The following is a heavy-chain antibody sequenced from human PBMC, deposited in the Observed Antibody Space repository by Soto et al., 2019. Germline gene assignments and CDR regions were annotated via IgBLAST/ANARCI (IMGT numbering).Heavy chain of an antibody. D-gene: IGHD3-22*01. CDR1: GFTFSSYS. V-gene: IGHV3-21*01. Sequence: EVQLVESGGGLVKPGGSLRLSCAASGFTFSSYSMNWVRQAPGKWLAWVSSISRSSSYIYYADSVKGRFTISRHNAKNSLYLQINSVRAEDTSVYYCARDMRLIVAVGTWMGVWGQVTTVTLSS. J-gene: IGHJ6*01. CDR3: ARDMRLIVAVGTWMGV. CDR2: ISRSSSYI.